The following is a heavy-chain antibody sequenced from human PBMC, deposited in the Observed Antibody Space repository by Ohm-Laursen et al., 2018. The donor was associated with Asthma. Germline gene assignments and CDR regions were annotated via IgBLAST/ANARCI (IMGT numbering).Heavy chain of an antibody. J-gene: IGHJ3*02. CDR2: IYYSGST. CDR3: ARQLGSAFDI. CDR1: GGSVSSSSYY. V-gene: IGHV4-39*01. Sequence: GTLSLTCPVSGGSVSSSSYYWGWIRRPPGKGLEWIGSIYYSGSTYYNPSLKSRVTISVDTSKNHFSLKLSSVTAADTAVYYCARQLGSAFDIWGQGTMVTVSS. D-gene: IGHD1-26*01.